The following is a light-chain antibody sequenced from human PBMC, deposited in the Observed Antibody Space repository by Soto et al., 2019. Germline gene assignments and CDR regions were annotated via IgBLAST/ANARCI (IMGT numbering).Light chain of an antibody. CDR3: SSYTSSSTPYV. Sequence: QSVLTRPASGSGSPGQSITISCTGTSSDVGGYNYVSWYQQHPVKAPKLMIYDVTNRPSGVSDRFSGSKSGNTASLTISGLQAEDEADYYCSSYTSSSTPYVFGTGTKVTVL. CDR1: SSDVGGYNY. J-gene: IGLJ1*01. CDR2: DVT. V-gene: IGLV2-14*01.